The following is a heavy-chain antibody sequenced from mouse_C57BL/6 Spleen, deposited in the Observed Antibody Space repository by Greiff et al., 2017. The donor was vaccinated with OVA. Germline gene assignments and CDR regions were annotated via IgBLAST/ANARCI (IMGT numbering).Heavy chain of an antibody. CDR3: TRYRGGAMDY. CDR2: IDPETGGT. Sequence: VQLQESGAELVRPGASVTLSCKASGYTFTDYEMHWVKQTPVHGLEWIGAIDPETGGTAYNQKFKGKAILTADKSSSTAYMELRSLTSEDSAVYYCTRYRGGAMDYWGQGTSVTVSS. J-gene: IGHJ4*01. CDR1: GYTFTDYE. D-gene: IGHD1-1*02. V-gene: IGHV1-15*01.